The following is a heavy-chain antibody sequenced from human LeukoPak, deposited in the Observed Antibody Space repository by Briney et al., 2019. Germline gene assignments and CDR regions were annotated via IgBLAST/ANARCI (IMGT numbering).Heavy chain of an antibody. CDR2: ISTTGRTL. D-gene: IGHD4-17*01. V-gene: IGHV3-48*03. CDR1: GFVFSGYE. Sequence: GGSLRLSCAASGFVFSGYEMNWARQAPGKGLEWISSISTTGRTLNYADSVKGRFTISRDNAKNSLYLQMNSLSAEDTAVYYCARGDDYGDSLVAYWGQGTLVTVSS. CDR3: ARGDDYGDSLVAY. J-gene: IGHJ4*02.